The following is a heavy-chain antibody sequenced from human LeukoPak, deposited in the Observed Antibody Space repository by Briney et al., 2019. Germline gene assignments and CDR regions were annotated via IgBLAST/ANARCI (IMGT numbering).Heavy chain of an antibody. V-gene: IGHV4-61*01. CDR3: ARELRYFDWLYFDY. CDR2: IYYSGST. Sequence: SETLSLTCTVSGGSVSSGSYYWSWIRQPPGKGLEWIGYIYYSGSTNYNLSLKSRVAISVDTSKNQFSLKLSSVTAADTAVYYCARELRYFDWLYFDYWGQGTLVTVSS. D-gene: IGHD3-9*01. CDR1: GGSVSSGSYY. J-gene: IGHJ4*02.